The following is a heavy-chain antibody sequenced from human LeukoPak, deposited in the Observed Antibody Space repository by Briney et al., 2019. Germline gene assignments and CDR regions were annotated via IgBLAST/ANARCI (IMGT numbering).Heavy chain of an antibody. J-gene: IGHJ4*02. CDR3: ARGGQGAVDY. CDR2: INNDGRVT. V-gene: IGHV3-74*01. Sequence: GGSLRLSCAASGFTFSSHWMHWVRQAPGKGLVWVSFINNDGRVTRYANSVKGRFTISRDNAKNTVYLQMNSLRAEDTAMYYCARGGQGAVDYWGRRTLVTVS. CDR1: GFTFSSHW. D-gene: IGHD3-16*01.